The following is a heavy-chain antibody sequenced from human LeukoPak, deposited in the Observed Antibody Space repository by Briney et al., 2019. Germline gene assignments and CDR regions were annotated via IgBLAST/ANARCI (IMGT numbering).Heavy chain of an antibody. V-gene: IGHV4-59*01. CDR3: ARASSSFFDY. Sequence: SETLSLTCTVSGGSISSYYWSWIRQPPGKGLEWIGYIYYSGSTNYNPSLKSRVTITVDASKNQFSLKLSSVTAADTAVYYCARASSSFFDYWGQGTLVTVSS. CDR1: GGSISSYY. D-gene: IGHD6-6*01. J-gene: IGHJ4*02. CDR2: IYYSGST.